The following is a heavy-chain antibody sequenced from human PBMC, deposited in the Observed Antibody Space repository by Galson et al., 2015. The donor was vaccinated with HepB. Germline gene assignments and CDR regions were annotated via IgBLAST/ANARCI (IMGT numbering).Heavy chain of an antibody. V-gene: IGHV3-23*01. D-gene: IGHD6-19*01. Sequence: SLRLSCAASGFTFSSYAMSWVRQAPGKGLEWVSAISGSGGSTYYADSVKGRFTISRDNSKNTLYLQMNSLRAEDTAVYYCAKDRGIAVAGTYYWGQGTLVTVSS. CDR3: AKDRGIAVAGTYY. CDR2: ISGSGGST. CDR1: GFTFSSYA. J-gene: IGHJ4*02.